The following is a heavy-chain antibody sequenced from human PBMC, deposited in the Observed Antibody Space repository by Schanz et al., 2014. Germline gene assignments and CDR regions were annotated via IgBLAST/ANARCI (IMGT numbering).Heavy chain of an antibody. J-gene: IGHJ6*02. V-gene: IGHV3-30*03. Sequence: VHLVESGGGLVKRGGSLRLSCAASGFTISSYSMNWVRQAPGKGLEWVAVISYDGRNKYYADSVKGRFTISRDNAKNSLYLQMNSLRAEDTAVYYCAREEGWGIAAAGPKHYYYGMDVWGQGTTVTVSS. D-gene: IGHD6-13*01. CDR1: GFTISSYS. CDR2: ISYDGRNK. CDR3: AREEGWGIAAAGPKHYYYGMDV.